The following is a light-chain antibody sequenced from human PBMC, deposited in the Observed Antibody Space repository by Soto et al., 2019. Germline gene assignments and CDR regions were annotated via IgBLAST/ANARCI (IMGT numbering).Light chain of an antibody. J-gene: IGLJ3*02. CDR1: GSNIGSNT. CDR3: ATWDDTLNGWV. V-gene: IGLV1-44*01. Sequence: QSVLTQPPSASGTPGQWVTISCSGSGSNIGSNTVNWYQQLPGTAPKLLIYSNNQRPSGVPGRFSGSKSGTSASLAISGLQSEDEADYYCATWDDTLNGWVFGGGTKLTVL. CDR2: SNN.